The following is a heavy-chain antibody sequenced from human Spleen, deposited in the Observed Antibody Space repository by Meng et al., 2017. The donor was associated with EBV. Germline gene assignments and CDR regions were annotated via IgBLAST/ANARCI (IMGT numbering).Heavy chain of an antibody. J-gene: IGHJ4*02. CDR3: ARGHSSDWDYFFDS. D-gene: IGHD6-19*01. CDR1: EGSVTRGEYY. V-gene: IGHV4-61*08. Sequence: PMQESGPGLVNRPDTPLLTFSVSEGSVTRGEYYWTWIRQSPGKGLEWIGYIHYGGASNYNPSLKSRVTISLDTSKNQFSLRVNAVTAADTAVYFCARGHSSDWDYFFDSWGLGTLVTVSS. CDR2: IHYGGAS.